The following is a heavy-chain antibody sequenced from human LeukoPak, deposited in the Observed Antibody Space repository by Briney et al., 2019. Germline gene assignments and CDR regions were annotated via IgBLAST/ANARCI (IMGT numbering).Heavy chain of an antibody. V-gene: IGHV1-69*05. CDR3: ARDEWLLGFFDY. CDR2: IIPIFGTA. Sequence: WASVKVSYKASGGTFSSYAISWVRQAPGQGLEWMGGIIPIFGTANYAQKFQGRVTITTDESTSTAYMELSSLRSEDTAVYYCARDEWLLGFFDYWGQGTLVTVSS. J-gene: IGHJ4*02. CDR1: GGTFSSYA. D-gene: IGHD3-3*01.